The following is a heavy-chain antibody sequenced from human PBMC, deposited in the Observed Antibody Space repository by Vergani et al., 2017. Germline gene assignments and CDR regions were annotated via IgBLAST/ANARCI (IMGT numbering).Heavy chain of an antibody. CDR2: ISAYNGNT. V-gene: IGHV1-18*01. Sequence: QVQLVQSGAEVKKPGASVKVSCKASGYTFTSYGISWVRQAPGQGLEWMGWISAYNGNTNYAQKLQGRVTMTTDTSTSTAYMELRSLRSDDTAVYYCAGRRQNCSGGSCHSHFDYWGQGTLVTVSS. CDR1: GYTFTSYG. CDR3: AGRRQNCSGGSCHSHFDY. J-gene: IGHJ4*02. D-gene: IGHD2-15*01.